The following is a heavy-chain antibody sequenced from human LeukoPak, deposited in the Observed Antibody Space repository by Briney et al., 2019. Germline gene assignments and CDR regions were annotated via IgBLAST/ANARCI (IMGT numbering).Heavy chain of an antibody. Sequence: SETLSLTCAVSGYSISSGYYWGWIRQPPGRRMEWIGSIYLTGSIYYNPSLKSRVTISVDTSKNQFSLKLSSVTAADTAVYYCARPSFGAPDFDYWGQGTLVTVSS. V-gene: IGHV4-38-2*01. CDR2: IYLTGSI. J-gene: IGHJ4*02. CDR1: GYSISSGYY. CDR3: ARPSFGAPDFDY. D-gene: IGHD3-3*01.